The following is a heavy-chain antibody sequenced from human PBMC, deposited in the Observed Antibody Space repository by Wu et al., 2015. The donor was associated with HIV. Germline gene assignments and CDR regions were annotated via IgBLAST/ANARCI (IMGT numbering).Heavy chain of an antibody. V-gene: IGHV1-18*01. CDR2: ISAYNGNT. Sequence: QVQLVQSGAEVKKPGASVKVSCKASGYTFTTYGITWVRQAPGQGLEWMGWISAYNGNTNYAQKFQGRVTMTTDTSTSTVYMELRSLRSDDTAVYYCARVLRYFDWLLSEANNWFRPRGAREPWSPSP. D-gene: IGHD3-9*01. CDR3: ARVLRYFDWLLSEANNWFRPR. CDR1: GYTFTTYG. J-gene: IGHJ5*02.